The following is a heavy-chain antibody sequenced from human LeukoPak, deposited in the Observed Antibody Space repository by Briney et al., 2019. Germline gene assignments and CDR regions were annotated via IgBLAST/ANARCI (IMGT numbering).Heavy chain of an antibody. D-gene: IGHD2-21*01. Sequence: ASVKVSCKASGYTFTSYYMHWVRQAPGQGLEWMGIINPSGGSTSYAQKFQGRVTMTRDMSTSTVYMELSSLRSEDTAVYYCARDLVARHSDYWGQGTLVTVSS. CDR1: GYTFTSYY. J-gene: IGHJ4*02. CDR3: ARDLVARHSDY. V-gene: IGHV1-46*01. CDR2: INPSGGST.